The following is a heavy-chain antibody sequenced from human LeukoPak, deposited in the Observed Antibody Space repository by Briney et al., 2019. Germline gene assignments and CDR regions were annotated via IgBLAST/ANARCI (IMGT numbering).Heavy chain of an antibody. Sequence: ASVKVSYKASGYSFTNYYMHWVRQAPGQGLEWMGIINLIGGGTRYAQKFQGRVTMTRDTSTSTAYMELSSLRSEDTAVYYCARESDIAVAGTGFDYWGQGTLVTVSS. CDR3: ARESDIAVAGTGFDY. V-gene: IGHV1-46*01. CDR2: INLIGGGT. J-gene: IGHJ4*02. D-gene: IGHD6-19*01. CDR1: GYSFTNYY.